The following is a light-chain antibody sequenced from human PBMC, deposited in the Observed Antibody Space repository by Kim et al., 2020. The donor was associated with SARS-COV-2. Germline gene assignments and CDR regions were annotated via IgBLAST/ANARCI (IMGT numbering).Light chain of an antibody. CDR2: RAS. J-gene: IGKJ1*01. Sequence: SPGERATLSCRASQSVSNNLAWYQQKPGQAPRLLIYRASTRATGIPARFSGSGSGTDFTLTISSLQSEDFAVYYCLQYNDWPPWTFGQGTKVDIK. CDR1: QSVSNN. CDR3: LQYNDWPPWT. V-gene: IGKV3-15*01.